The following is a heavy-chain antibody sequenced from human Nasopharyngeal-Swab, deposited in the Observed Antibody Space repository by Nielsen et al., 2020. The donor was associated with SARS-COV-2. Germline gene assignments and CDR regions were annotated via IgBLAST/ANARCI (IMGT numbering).Heavy chain of an antibody. J-gene: IGHJ4*02. CDR1: GFTFSSYA. V-gene: IGHV3-30*04. CDR2: ISYDGSNK. D-gene: IGHD3-3*01. CDR3: AKGASRYYDFWSGYSDY. Sequence: GGSLRLSCAASGFTFSSYAMRWVRQAPGKGLEWVAVISYDGSNKYYADSVKGRFTISRDNSKNTLYLQMNSLRAEDTAVYYCAKGASRYYDFWSGYSDYWGQGTLVTVSS.